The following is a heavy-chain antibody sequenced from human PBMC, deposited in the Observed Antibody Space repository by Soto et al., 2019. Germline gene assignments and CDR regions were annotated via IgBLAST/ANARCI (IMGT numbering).Heavy chain of an antibody. J-gene: IGHJ4*02. D-gene: IGHD5-18*01. CDR3: TTDDSYDYGDY. CDR2: IKSKTDGGTT. CDR1: GFTFSNAW. Sequence: EVQLVESGGGLVKPGGSLRLSCAASGFTFSNAWMSWVRQAPGKGLEWVGRIKSKTDGGTTDYAAPVKGRFTISRDDSKNTLYLQMNSLKTEDPAVYYCTTDDSYDYGDYWGQGTLVTVSS. V-gene: IGHV3-15*01.